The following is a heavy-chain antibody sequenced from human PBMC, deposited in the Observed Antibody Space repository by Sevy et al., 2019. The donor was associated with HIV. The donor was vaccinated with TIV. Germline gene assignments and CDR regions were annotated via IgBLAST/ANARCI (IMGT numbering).Heavy chain of an antibody. J-gene: IGHJ6*02. V-gene: IGHV4-30-4*01. D-gene: IGHD4-17*01. Sequence: SETLSLTCTVSGGSISSGDYYWSWIRQPPGKGLEGSGYIYYSGSTYYNPSLKSRVTISVDTSKNQFSLKLSSVTAADTAVYYCARGGYGDSDYYYGMDVWGQGTTVTVYS. CDR1: GGSISSGDYY. CDR3: ARGGYGDSDYYYGMDV. CDR2: IYYSGST.